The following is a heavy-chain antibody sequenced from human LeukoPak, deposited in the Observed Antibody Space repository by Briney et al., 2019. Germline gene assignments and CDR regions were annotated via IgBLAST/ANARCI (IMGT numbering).Heavy chain of an antibody. D-gene: IGHD6-19*01. Sequence: GGSLRLSCVGSGFTFGEYGMHWVRHVPGQGLEWVSHITWDGGSTYYAGSVKGRFTISRDNSKNSLYLQMNSLGAEDTALYYCAKDIHIGHGSGWPESWGQGTLVTVSS. CDR3: AKDIHIGHGSGWPES. J-gene: IGHJ5*02. CDR1: GFTFGEYG. CDR2: ITWDGGST. V-gene: IGHV3-43D*03.